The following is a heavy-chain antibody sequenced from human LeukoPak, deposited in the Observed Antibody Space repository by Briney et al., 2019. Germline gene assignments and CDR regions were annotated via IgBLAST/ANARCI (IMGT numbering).Heavy chain of an antibody. CDR3: ARCLYRFGSYFDS. D-gene: IGHD1-26*01. Sequence: SETLSLTCSVSGFSISSTSYYWGWIRQSPGRGLEWIGNIADNGRTNYNPSLESRFTIFVDTSRNQFSLQLTSVTAADTSLYYCARCLYRFGSYFDSWGQGILVTVSS. V-gene: IGHV4-39*01. J-gene: IGHJ4*02. CDR2: IADNGRT. CDR1: GFSISSTSYY.